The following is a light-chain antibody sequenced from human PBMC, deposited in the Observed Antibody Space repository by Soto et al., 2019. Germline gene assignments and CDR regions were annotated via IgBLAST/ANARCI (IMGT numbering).Light chain of an antibody. CDR2: KAS. J-gene: IGKJ1*01. CDR3: QQYNSYSRT. CDR1: QSISSW. Sequence: DIQMTQSPSTLSASVGDRVTITCRASQSISSWLAWYQQKPGKAPKLLIYKASSLESGAPSRFSGSGSGTEFTLTISSLQPDDFATYYCQQYNSYSRTFGQGTKVE. V-gene: IGKV1-5*03.